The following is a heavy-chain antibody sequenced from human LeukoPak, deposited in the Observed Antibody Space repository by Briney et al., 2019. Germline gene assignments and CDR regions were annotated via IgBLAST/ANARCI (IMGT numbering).Heavy chain of an antibody. J-gene: IGHJ6*02. D-gene: IGHD5-18*01. CDR2: ISGSGGST. CDR3: AKDERYSYGYDYYYYGMDV. CDR1: GFTSSSYA. Sequence: GGSLRLSCAASGFTSSSYAMSWVRQAPGKGLEWVSAISGSGGSTYYADSVKGRFTISRDNSKNTLYLQMNSLRAEDTAVYYCAKDERYSYGYDYYYYGMDVWGQGTTVTVSS. V-gene: IGHV3-23*01.